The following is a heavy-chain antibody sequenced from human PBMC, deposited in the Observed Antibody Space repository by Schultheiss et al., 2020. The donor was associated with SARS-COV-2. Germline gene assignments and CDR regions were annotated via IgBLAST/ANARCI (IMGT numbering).Heavy chain of an antibody. CDR2: ISSSSSYI. D-gene: IGHD6-19*01. CDR3: ARRQWLPRYFDL. V-gene: IGHV3-21*01. J-gene: IGHJ2*01. CDR1: GFTFSSYS. Sequence: GGSLRLSCAASGFTFSSYSMNWVRQAPGKGLEWVSSISSSSSYIYYADSVKGRFTISRDNAKNSLYLQMNSLRAEDTAVYYCARRQWLPRYFDLWGRGTLVTVSS.